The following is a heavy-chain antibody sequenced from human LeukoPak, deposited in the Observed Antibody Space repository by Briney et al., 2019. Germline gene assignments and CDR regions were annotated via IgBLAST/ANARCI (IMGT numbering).Heavy chain of an antibody. CDR1: GFSFSSYG. V-gene: IGHV3-33*01. D-gene: IGHD5-12*01. J-gene: IGHJ4*02. Sequence: PGGSLRLSCAASGFSFSSYGMHRVRQAPGKGLEWVAVLWYDGSNKNYADSVKGRFTISRDNSKNMLYLQMNSLRVEDTAVYYCASHGGLWGQGTLVTVSS. CDR2: LWYDGSNK. CDR3: ASHGGL.